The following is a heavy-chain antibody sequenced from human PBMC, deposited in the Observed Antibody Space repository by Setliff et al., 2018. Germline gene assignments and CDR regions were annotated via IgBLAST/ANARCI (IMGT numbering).Heavy chain of an antibody. CDR2: IYHGGDT. D-gene: IGHD3-22*01. J-gene: IGHJ4*02. Sequence: PSETLSLTCTVSGGSINSGVYYWGWIRQPPGKGLEWIGRIYHGGDTYYNASLKSRLTISVDTSKNQFSLKLRSVTAADTAVYYCARGHPPSDSSGYYYFDSWGQGTLVTVSS. CDR1: GGSINSGVYY. CDR3: ARGHPPSDSSGYYYFDS. V-gene: IGHV4-39*01.